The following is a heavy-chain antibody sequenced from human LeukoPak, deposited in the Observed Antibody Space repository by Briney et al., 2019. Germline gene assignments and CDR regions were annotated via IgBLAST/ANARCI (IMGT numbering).Heavy chain of an antibody. D-gene: IGHD3-22*01. V-gene: IGHV1-18*04. CDR3: ARASPSYDSRLGDY. Sequence: ASVTVSFKASVYTFTNYGISWVGQAPGQGLEGMGWISTYTGNTNYAQKLQGSVAMTTDTATSTAYMELRSLTSDDTAVYYCARASPSYDSRLGDYWGQGTLVTVSS. CDR1: VYTFTNYG. CDR2: ISTYTGNT. J-gene: IGHJ4*02.